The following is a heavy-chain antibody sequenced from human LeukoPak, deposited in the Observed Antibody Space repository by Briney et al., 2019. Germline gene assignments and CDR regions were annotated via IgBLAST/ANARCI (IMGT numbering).Heavy chain of an antibody. CDR2: VYHRGTT. CDR3: AGDRFDFPGAFDV. D-gene: IGHD5-12*01. CDR1: GGSISGYY. J-gene: IGHJ3*01. Sequence: PSETLSLTCTVSGGSISGYYWSWIRQPPGKGLEWMGYVYHRGTTNYNPSLKSRVIISVDTSKNQFSLRLSSVTPADTALYYCAGDRFDFPGAFDVWNLGTMVIVSS. V-gene: IGHV4-59*01.